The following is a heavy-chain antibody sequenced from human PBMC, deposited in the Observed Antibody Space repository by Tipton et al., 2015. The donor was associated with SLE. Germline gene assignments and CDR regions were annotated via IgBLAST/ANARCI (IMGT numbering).Heavy chain of an antibody. CDR3: PIYYHDSTGLHWFDP. J-gene: IGHJ5*02. D-gene: IGHD3-22*01. V-gene: IGHV4-30-2*05. CDR1: GGSISSGGYS. Sequence: TLSLTCAVSGGSISSGGYSWSWIRQPPGKGLEWIGYIYHSGSTYYNPSLKSRLTMSADTSKNQISLKLSSVSAADTAVYYCPIYYHDSTGLHWFDPWGQGTLVTVSS. CDR2: IYHSGST.